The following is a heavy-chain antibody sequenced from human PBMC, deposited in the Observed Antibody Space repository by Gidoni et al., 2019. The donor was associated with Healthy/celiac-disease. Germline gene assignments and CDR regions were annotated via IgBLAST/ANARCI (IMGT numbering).Heavy chain of an antibody. CDR1: GGSFSGYY. CDR2: INHSGST. D-gene: IGHD3-3*01. J-gene: IGHJ4*02. Sequence: QVQLQQWGAGLLKPSETLSLTCAVYGGSFSGYYWSWIRQPQGKGLEWIGEINHSGSTNYNPSLKSRVTISVDTSKNQFSLKLSSVTAADTAVYYCARGKGQPHYDFWSGYYPVYYFDYWGQGTLVTVSS. V-gene: IGHV4-34*01. CDR3: ARGKGQPHYDFWSGYYPVYYFDY.